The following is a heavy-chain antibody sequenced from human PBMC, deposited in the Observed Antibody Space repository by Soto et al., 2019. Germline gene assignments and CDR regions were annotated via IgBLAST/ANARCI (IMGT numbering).Heavy chain of an antibody. J-gene: IGHJ6*02. Sequence: GGSLRLSCAASGFTFSSYGMHWVRQALGKGLEWVAVISYDGSHKYYADPVKGRFTISRDNSKNTLYLQMHSLRAEDTAVYYCEKAKEIVVVITKGGMYFWGQGTTVTVSS. CDR1: GFTFSSYG. CDR2: ISYDGSHK. D-gene: IGHD3-22*01. V-gene: IGHV3-30*18. CDR3: EKAKEIVVVITKGGMYF.